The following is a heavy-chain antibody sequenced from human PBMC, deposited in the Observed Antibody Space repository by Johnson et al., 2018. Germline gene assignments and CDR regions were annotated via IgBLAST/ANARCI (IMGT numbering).Heavy chain of an antibody. D-gene: IGHD2-15*01. Sequence: VQLVESGGGVVQPGRSLRLSCAASGFTFSLYGFHWVRQAPGKGLEWVALISYDGDYKKYADSVKGRLTISRDNSKNTLYLQMNGRGAEDTAVYYCAKERDIADGRYCYYWDVWGKGTTVTVSS. CDR1: GFTFSLYG. J-gene: IGHJ6*03. CDR2: ISYDGDYK. CDR3: AKERDIADGRYCYYWDV. V-gene: IGHV3-30*18.